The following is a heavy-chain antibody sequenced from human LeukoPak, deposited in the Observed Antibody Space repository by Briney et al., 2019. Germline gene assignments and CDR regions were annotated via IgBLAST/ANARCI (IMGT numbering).Heavy chain of an antibody. J-gene: IGHJ6*02. V-gene: IGHV3-66*01. Sequence: GGSLRLSCAASGFTVSSNYMSWVRQAPGKGLEWVSVIYSGGSTYYADSVKGRFTISRDNAKNSLYLQMNSLRVEDTAVYYCARVLLWFGEALDYGMDVWGQGTTVTVSS. CDR1: GFTVSSNY. D-gene: IGHD3-10*01. CDR3: ARVLLWFGEALDYGMDV. CDR2: IYSGGST.